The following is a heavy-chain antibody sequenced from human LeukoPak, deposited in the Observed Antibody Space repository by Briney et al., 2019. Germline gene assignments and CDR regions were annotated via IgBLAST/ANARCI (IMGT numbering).Heavy chain of an antibody. D-gene: IGHD2-2*01. CDR1: GGSISSGSYY. V-gene: IGHV4-61*02. J-gene: IGHJ6*03. CDR3: ARALDGIVVVPAAKERYYYYMDV. Sequence: SETLSLTCTVSGGSISSGSYYWSWIRQPAGKGLEWIGRIYTSGSTNYNPSLKSRVTMSVDTSKNQFSLKLSSVTAADTAVYYCARALDGIVVVPAAKERYYYYMDVWGKGTTVTVSS. CDR2: IYTSGST.